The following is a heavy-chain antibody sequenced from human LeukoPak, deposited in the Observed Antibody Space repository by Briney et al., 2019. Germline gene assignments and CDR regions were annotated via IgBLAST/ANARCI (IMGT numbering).Heavy chain of an antibody. Sequence: EASVKVSCKASGYAFTSYGISWVRQAPGQRLEWMGWISAYNGNTNYAQKLQGRVTMTTDTSTSTAYMELRSLRSDDTAVYYCARDRENFDWLLFPDYWGQGTLVTVSS. D-gene: IGHD3-9*01. CDR1: GYAFTSYG. V-gene: IGHV1-18*01. CDR3: ARDRENFDWLLFPDY. J-gene: IGHJ4*02. CDR2: ISAYNGNT.